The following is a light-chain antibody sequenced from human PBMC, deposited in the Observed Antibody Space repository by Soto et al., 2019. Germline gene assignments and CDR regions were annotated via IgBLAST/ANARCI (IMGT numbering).Light chain of an antibody. CDR1: QGISNY. CDR2: AAS. Sequence: DIQMTQSPSSLSASVGDRVTITCRASQGISNYLAWYQQKPGTAPKLLIYAASALQSGVPSRFGGSGSGTDFTLTINSLQPEDVATYYCQKNNSASLTFGGGTKVEIK. V-gene: IGKV1-27*01. CDR3: QKNNSASLT. J-gene: IGKJ4*01.